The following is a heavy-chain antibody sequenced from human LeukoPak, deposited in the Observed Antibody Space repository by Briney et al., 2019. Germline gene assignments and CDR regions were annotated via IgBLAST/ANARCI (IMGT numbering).Heavy chain of an antibody. CDR1: GYTFTSYG. CDR2: ISAYNGNT. D-gene: IGHD3-10*01. J-gene: IGHJ2*01. Sequence: GASVKVSCKASGYTFTSYGISWVRQAPGQGLEWMGWISAYNGNTNYAQKLQGRVTMTTDTSTSTAYMELRSLRSDDTAVYYCARDSPYGSGSYYPNWYFDLWGRGTLVTVSS. CDR3: ARDSPYGSGSYYPNWYFDL. V-gene: IGHV1-18*01.